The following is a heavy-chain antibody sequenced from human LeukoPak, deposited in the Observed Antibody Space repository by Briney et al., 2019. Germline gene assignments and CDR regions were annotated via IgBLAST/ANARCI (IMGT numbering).Heavy chain of an antibody. CDR1: GYTFRKFG. CDR2: ISGYDGGT. CDR3: VKGSGEMLPFDE. D-gene: IGHD3-10*01. V-gene: IGHV1-18*01. Sequence: ASVKVSCKTSGYTFRKFGITWVRQAPGQGLEWVGWISGYDGGTNSAEKLQGRVTLTIETSTTTGFMELRYLRSDDTAVYYCVKGSGEMLPFDEWGQGTPVIVSS. J-gene: IGHJ4*02.